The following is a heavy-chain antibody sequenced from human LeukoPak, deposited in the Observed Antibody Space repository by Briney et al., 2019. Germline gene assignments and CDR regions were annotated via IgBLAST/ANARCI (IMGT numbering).Heavy chain of an antibody. CDR2: IYYSGST. CDR3: ARRWQQLVPAFDY. D-gene: IGHD6-13*01. Sequence: SETLSLTCTVSGASISSYYWSWIRQPPGKGLEWIGYIYYSGSTNYNPSLKSRVTISVDTSKNQFSLKLSSVAAADTAVYYCARRWQQLVPAFDYWGQGTLVTVSS. J-gene: IGHJ4*02. CDR1: GASISSYY. V-gene: IGHV4-59*01.